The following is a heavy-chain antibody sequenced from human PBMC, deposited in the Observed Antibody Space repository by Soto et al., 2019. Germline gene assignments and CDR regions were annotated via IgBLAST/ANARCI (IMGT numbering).Heavy chain of an antibody. J-gene: IGHJ4*02. CDR1: GFTFSDHY. D-gene: IGHD5-12*01. V-gene: IGHV3-72*01. Sequence: EVQLAESGGGLVQPGGSLRLSCAASGFTFSDHYMDWVRQAPGKGLEWVGRSRDKVHSHTTEYAASVKGRFTSSRGDSENSLYLQMNSLKTEDTAVYYCASGVVSTGYFDYWGQGTLVTVSS. CDR3: ASGVVSTGYFDY. CDR2: SRDKVHSHTT.